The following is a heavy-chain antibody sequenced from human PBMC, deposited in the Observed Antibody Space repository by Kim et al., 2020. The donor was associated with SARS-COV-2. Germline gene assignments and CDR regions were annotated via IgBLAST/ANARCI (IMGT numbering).Heavy chain of an antibody. CDR3: AREPTEDIVVVPAANGAYYYGMDV. V-gene: IGHV3-33*01. J-gene: IGHJ6*02. CDR2: IWYDGSNK. D-gene: IGHD2-2*01. CDR1: GFTFSSYG. Sequence: GGSLRLSCAASGFTFSSYGMHWVHQAPGKGLEWVAVIWYDGSNKYYADSVKGRFTISRDNSKNTLYLQMNSLRAEDTAVYYCAREPTEDIVVVPAANGAYYYGMDVWGQGTTVTVSS.